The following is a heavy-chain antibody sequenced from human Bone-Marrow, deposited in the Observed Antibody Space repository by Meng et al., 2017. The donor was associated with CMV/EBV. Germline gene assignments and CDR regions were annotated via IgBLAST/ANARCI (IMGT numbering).Heavy chain of an antibody. CDR3: ARDTHIVVVPAAIYYYYGMDV. Sequence: GSLRLSCTVSGGSVSSGSYYWSWIRQPPGKGLEWIGYIYYSGSTNYNPPLKRRVTISVDTSKNQFSLKLSSVTAADTAVYYCARDTHIVVVPAAIYYYYGMDVWGQGTTVTVSS. CDR2: IYYSGST. J-gene: IGHJ6*02. CDR1: GGSVSSGSYY. D-gene: IGHD2-2*01. V-gene: IGHV4-61*01.